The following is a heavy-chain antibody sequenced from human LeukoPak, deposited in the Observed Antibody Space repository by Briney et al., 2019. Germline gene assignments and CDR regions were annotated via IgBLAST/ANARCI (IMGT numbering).Heavy chain of an antibody. CDR2: INHSGST. Sequence: PSETLSLTCAVYGGSFSGYYWSWIRQPPGKGLEWIGEINHSGSTNYNPSLKSRVTMSVDTSKNQFSLKLSSVTAADTAVYYCARAVCSGGSCYRRTPFDYWGQGTLVTVSS. D-gene: IGHD2-15*01. CDR1: GGSFSGYY. V-gene: IGHV4-34*01. CDR3: ARAVCSGGSCYRRTPFDY. J-gene: IGHJ4*02.